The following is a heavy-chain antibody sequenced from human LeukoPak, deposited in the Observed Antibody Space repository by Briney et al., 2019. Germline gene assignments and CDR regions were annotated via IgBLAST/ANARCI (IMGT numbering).Heavy chain of an antibody. V-gene: IGHV4-59*01. CDR2: IYYSGRT. CDR1: GGSISSYY. CDR3: ARDRKFIGSTYYYYYMDV. J-gene: IGHJ6*03. D-gene: IGHD5/OR15-5a*01. Sequence: SETLSLTCTVSGGSISSYYWSWIRQPPGKGLEWIGYIYYSGRTHYKSSLKSRVTISVDTSTNQFSLKLSSVTAADTAVYYCARDRKFIGSTYYYYYMDVWGKGTTVTASS.